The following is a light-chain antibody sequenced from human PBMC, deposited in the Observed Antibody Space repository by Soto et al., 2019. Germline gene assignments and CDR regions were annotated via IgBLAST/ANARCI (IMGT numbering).Light chain of an antibody. Sequence: EIVMTQSPSTLSVSPGARATLSCRASQNVSSSVAWYQQKPGQAPRLLIYGASSRATGIPARFSGSGSGTELTLTISSLQPEDVAVNYCQQYNNWPPITFGQGTRLEIK. V-gene: IGKV3-15*01. CDR1: QNVSSS. J-gene: IGKJ5*01. CDR3: QQYNNWPPIT. CDR2: GAS.